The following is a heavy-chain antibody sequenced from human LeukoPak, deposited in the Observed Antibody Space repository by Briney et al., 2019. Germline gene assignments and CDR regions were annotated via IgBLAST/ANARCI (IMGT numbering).Heavy chain of an antibody. CDR1: GFTFSSYS. V-gene: IGHV3-21*01. J-gene: IGHJ4*02. Sequence: GGSLRLSCAASGFTFSSYSMNWVRQAPGKGLEWVSSISSSSSYIYYADSVKGRFTISRDNAKNSLYLQMNSLRAEDTAVYYCARLVGATGIVDYWGQGTLVTVSS. CDR2: ISSSSSYI. D-gene: IGHD1-26*01. CDR3: ARLVGATGIVDY.